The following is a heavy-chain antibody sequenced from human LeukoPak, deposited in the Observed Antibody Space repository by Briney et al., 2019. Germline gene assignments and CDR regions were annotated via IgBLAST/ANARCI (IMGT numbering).Heavy chain of an antibody. J-gene: IGHJ4*02. CDR2: IYHHGGT. Sequence: SETLSLTCSVSGGSISSYFWRWIRQPPRKGLEWIGYIYHHGGTNYNPSFRSRVTISVDASKNQYSPQLSSVTAADASVYYCARHPSSGWYDFDFWGQGTLVTVSS. CDR1: GGSISSYF. V-gene: IGHV4-59*08. CDR3: ARHPSSGWYDFDF. D-gene: IGHD6-19*01.